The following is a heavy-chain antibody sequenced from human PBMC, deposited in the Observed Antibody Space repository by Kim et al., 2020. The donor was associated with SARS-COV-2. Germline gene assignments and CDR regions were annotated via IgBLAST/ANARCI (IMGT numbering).Heavy chain of an antibody. CDR3: ARDRRQWLDCYYYGMDV. CDR2: ISAYNGNT. CDR1: GYTFTSYG. D-gene: IGHD6-19*01. J-gene: IGHJ6*02. V-gene: IGHV1-18*01. Sequence: ASVKVSCKASGYTFTSYGISWVRQAPGQGLEWMGWISAYNGNTNYAQKLQGRVTMTTDTSTSTAYMELRSLRSDDTAVYYCARDRRQWLDCYYYGMDVWGEGTTVTVSS.